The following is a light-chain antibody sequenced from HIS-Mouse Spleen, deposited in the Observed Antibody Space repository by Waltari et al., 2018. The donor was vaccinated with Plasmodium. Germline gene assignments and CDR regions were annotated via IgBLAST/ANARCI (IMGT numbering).Light chain of an antibody. J-gene: IGLJ3*02. Sequence: SYELTQPPSVSVSPGPTARITSSGEALPNKYPYWYQQKSGQAPVLVIYEDSKRPSGIPERFSGSSSGTMATLTISGAQVEDEADYYCYSTDSSGNHRVFGGGTKLTVL. CDR1: ALPNKY. V-gene: IGLV3-10*01. CDR2: EDS. CDR3: YSTDSSGNHRV.